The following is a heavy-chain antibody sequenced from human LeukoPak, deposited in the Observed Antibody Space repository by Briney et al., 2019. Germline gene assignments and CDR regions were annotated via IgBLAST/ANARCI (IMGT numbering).Heavy chain of an antibody. CDR1: GGSISGYY. CDR3: ARHEGLGSHNAFDI. D-gene: IGHD3-10*01. CDR2: IYYIGTT. V-gene: IGHV4-59*08. Sequence: ASETLSLTCSVPGGSISGYYWSWIRQPPGKGLEWIGYIYYIGTTNYNPSLKSRVTISEDTSKNQFSLKLSSVTAADTAVYYCARHEGLGSHNAFDIWGQGTMVTVSS. J-gene: IGHJ3*02.